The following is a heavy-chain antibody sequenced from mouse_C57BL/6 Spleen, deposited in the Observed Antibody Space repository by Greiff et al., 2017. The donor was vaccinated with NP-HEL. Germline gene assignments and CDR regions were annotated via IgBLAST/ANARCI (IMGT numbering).Heavy chain of an antibody. CDR1: GFNIKDYY. CDR3: ARGLLREDYYAMDY. CDR2: IDPEDGET. Sequence: EVKLMESGAELVKPGASVKLSCTASGFNIKDYYMHWVKQRTEQGLEWIGRIDPEDGETKYAPKFQGKATITADTSSNTAYLQLSSLTSEDTAVYYCARGLLREDYYAMDYWGQGTSVTVSS. V-gene: IGHV14-2*01. J-gene: IGHJ4*01. D-gene: IGHD2-10*01.